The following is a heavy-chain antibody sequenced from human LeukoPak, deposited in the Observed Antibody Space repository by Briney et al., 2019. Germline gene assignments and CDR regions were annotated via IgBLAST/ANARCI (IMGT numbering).Heavy chain of an antibody. D-gene: IGHD6-13*01. CDR1: GGSISRSSYY. J-gene: IGHJ4*02. V-gene: IGHV4-39*01. Sequence: SETLSLTCTVSGGSISRSSYYWGWIRQPPGKGLEWIGSIYYSGSTYYNPSLKSRVTISVDTSKNQFSLKLSSVTAADTAVYYCARTEIAAAGIGFFDYWGQGTLVTVSS. CDR3: ARTEIAAAGIGFFDY. CDR2: IYYSGST.